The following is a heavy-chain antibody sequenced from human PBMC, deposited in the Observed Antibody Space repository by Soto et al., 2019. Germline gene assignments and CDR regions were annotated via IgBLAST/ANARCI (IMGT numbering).Heavy chain of an antibody. V-gene: IGHV3-30*18. Sequence: QVQLVESGGGVVQPGKSLRLSCAASGFTFTRHGMHWVRQAPGKGLEWVAFISYDGSNKYYVDSVKGRFTISRDNSRNMLYLQMNSLRAEDTAVYYCAKDSGVVSSSSSALRNNYSYMDVWGEGTRVTVSS. CDR2: ISYDGSNK. CDR3: AKDSGVVSSSSSALRNNYSYMDV. CDR1: GFTFTRHG. J-gene: IGHJ6*03. D-gene: IGHD6-6*01.